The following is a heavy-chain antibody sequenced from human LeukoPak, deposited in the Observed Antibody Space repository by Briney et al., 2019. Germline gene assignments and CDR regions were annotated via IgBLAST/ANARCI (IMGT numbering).Heavy chain of an antibody. V-gene: IGHV3-23*01. J-gene: IGHJ4*02. CDR3: AKSYYDILTSYMC. CDR2: IGTHGTTT. D-gene: IGHD3-9*01. CDR1: GFTFSSYA. Sequence: GGSLRLSCAASGFTFSSYAMTWVRQAPGKGLEWVSSIGTHGTTTYYADSVKGRFTISRDNSKNTLYLQMSSLRAEDTAVYYCAKSYYDILTSYMCWGQGTLVTVSS.